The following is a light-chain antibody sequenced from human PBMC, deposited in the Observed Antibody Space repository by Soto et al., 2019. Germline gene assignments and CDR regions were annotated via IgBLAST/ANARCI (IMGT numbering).Light chain of an antibody. CDR2: GVS. CDR1: SSEVGGYNH. J-gene: IGLJ1*01. CDR3: RSYTRSSASV. V-gene: IGLV2-14*01. Sequence: QSVLTPPASVSGTPGQSITISCTGTSSEVGGYNHVSWYQQHPGKAPKLMMYGVSTRPSGISNRFSGSRSGNTASLTISGLQAEHEADYYSRSYTRSSASVFGSWTKVTVL.